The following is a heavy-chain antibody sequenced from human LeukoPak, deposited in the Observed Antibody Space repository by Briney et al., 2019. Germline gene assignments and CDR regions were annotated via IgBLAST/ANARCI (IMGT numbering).Heavy chain of an antibody. D-gene: IGHD1-1*01. V-gene: IGHV3-21*01. CDR1: GFTFSSYG. Sequence: GGSLRLSCAASGFTFSSYGMNWVRQAPGKGLEWVASISSTGSYIYYADSGKGRFTISRDNAKKSLYLQMNSLRAEDTAVYYCARVVTVAWSERRPGYFFMDVWGKGTTVTVSS. J-gene: IGHJ6*03. CDR3: ARVVTVAWSERRPGYFFMDV. CDR2: ISSTGSYI.